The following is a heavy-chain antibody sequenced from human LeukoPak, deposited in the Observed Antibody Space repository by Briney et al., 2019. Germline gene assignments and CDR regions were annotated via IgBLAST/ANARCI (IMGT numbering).Heavy chain of an antibody. CDR2: INHSGST. J-gene: IGHJ4*02. D-gene: IGHD3-3*01. CDR1: GGSFSGYY. V-gene: IGHV4-34*01. CDR3: ARLEDDFWSGYPLDY. Sequence: SETLSLTCAVYGGSFSGYYWSWIRQPPGKGLEWIGEINHSGSTNYNPSLKSRVTISVDTSKNQFSLKLSSVTAADTAVYYCARLEDDFWSGYPLDYWGQGTLVTVSS.